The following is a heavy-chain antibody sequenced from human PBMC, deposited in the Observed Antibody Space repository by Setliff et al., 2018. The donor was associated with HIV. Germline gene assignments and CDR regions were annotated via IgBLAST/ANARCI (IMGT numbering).Heavy chain of an antibody. CDR1: DGSRSGIH. V-gene: IGHV4-34*01. Sequence: SETLSLTCAVFDGSRSGIHWSWIRQPPGKGLEWIAEINFGGGTNHNPSLKSRVTISVDASKSHVSLMLRSVTAADTAVYYCARAGNYGAFDGFDIWGQGTMVTVSS. J-gene: IGHJ3*02. D-gene: IGHD1-7*01. CDR2: INFGGGT. CDR3: ARAGNYGAFDGFDI.